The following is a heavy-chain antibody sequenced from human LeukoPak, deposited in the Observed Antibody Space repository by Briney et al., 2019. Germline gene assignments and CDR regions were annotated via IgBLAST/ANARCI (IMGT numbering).Heavy chain of an antibody. D-gene: IGHD5-12*01. CDR2: INHSGST. V-gene: IGHV4-34*01. CDR3: ARGRRGGGYVISPFARQADRLDY. Sequence: SETLSLTCAVYGGSFSGYYWSWIRQPPGKGLEWIGEINHSGSTNYNPSLKSRVTISVDTSKNQFSLKLSSVTAADTAVYYCARGRRGGGYVISPFARQADRLDYWGQGTLVTVSS. CDR1: GGSFSGYY. J-gene: IGHJ4*02.